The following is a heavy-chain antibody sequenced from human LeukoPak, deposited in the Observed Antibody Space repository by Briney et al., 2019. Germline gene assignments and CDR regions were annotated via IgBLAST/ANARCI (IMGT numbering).Heavy chain of an antibody. CDR3: ARSPDPGIAARLPEGY. CDR2: INPSGSST. V-gene: IGHV1-46*01. Sequence: GASVKVSCKASGYTFTSYYMHWVRQAPGQGLEWMGIINPSGSSTSYAQKFQDRVTMTRDTSTSTVYMELSSLRSEDTAAYYCARSPDPGIAARLPEGYWGQGTLVTVSS. CDR1: GYTFTSYY. J-gene: IGHJ4*02. D-gene: IGHD6-6*01.